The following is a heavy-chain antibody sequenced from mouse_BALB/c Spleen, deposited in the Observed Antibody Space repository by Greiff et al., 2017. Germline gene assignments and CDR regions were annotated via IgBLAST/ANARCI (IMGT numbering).Heavy chain of an antibody. CDR1: GYSFTSYW. J-gene: IGHJ3*01. Sequence: EVQLQQSGTVLARPGASVKMSCKASGYSFTSYWMHWVKQRPGQGLEWIGAIYTGNSDTSYNQKFKGKAKLTAVTSASTAYMELSSLTNEDSAVYYCTREGSYYGSSSFAYWGQGTLVTVSA. CDR2: IYTGNSDT. V-gene: IGHV1-5*01. D-gene: IGHD1-1*01. CDR3: TREGSYYGSSSFAY.